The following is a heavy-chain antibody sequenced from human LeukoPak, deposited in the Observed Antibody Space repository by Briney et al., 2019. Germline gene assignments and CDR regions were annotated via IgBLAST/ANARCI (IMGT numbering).Heavy chain of an antibody. CDR2: IDPNSGGT. J-gene: IGHJ4*01. CDR1: GYTFTGHH. CDR3: AKWRGYSSGWSGPFDD. V-gene: IGHV1-2*02. Sequence: PAASVKVSCKAFGYTFTGHHMHWVRQAPGQGLEWMGWIDPNSGGTNYAQKFQGRVTVTRDTSISTAYMELSRLKSDDTAVYYCAKWRGYSSGWSGPFDDWGQGTLVTVSS. D-gene: IGHD6-19*01.